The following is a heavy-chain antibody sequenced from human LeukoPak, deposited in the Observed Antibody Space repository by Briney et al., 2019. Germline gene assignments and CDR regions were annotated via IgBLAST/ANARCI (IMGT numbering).Heavy chain of an antibody. D-gene: IGHD3-3*01. CDR3: AKGLPHSYDTWSGYYGGFDY. J-gene: IGHJ4*02. Sequence: GGSLRLSCVASGFTFSSFWMSWVRQAPGKGLEWVANIKRDGSGKYFVDSVKGRFTISRDNAKNSLYLQLNSLRAEDTALYYFAKGLPHSYDTWSGYYGGFDYWGQGTLVTVSS. CDR1: GFTFSSFW. V-gene: IGHV3-7*05. CDR2: IKRDGSGK.